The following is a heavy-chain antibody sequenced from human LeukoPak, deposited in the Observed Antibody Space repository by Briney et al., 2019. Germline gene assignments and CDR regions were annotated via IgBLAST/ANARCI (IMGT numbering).Heavy chain of an antibody. V-gene: IGHV4-34*01. J-gene: IGHJ4*02. CDR3: ARRIPIVVVVAATPGYFDY. CDR1: GGSFSGYY. Sequence: PSETLSLTCAVYGGSFSGYYWSWIRQPPGKGLEWIGEINHSGSTNYNPSLKSRVTISVDTSKNQFSLKLSSVTAAGTAVYYCARRIPIVVVVAATPGYFDYWGQGTLVTVSS. D-gene: IGHD2-15*01. CDR2: INHSGST.